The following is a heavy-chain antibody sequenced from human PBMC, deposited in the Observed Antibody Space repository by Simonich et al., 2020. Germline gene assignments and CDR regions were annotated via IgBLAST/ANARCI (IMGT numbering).Heavy chain of an antibody. D-gene: IGHD3-22*01. Sequence: GGGLVQPGGSLRLSCAASGFTFSSYAMSWVRQAPGEGLEWVSAISGSGVSTYYADSVKVRFTISRDNSKNTLYLQMNSLRAEDTAVYYCAKDLGERITMIVVVIDAFDIWGQGTMVTVSS. V-gene: IGHV3-23*01. CDR3: AKDLGERITMIVVVIDAFDI. CDR1: GFTFSSYA. J-gene: IGHJ3*02. CDR2: ISGSGVST.